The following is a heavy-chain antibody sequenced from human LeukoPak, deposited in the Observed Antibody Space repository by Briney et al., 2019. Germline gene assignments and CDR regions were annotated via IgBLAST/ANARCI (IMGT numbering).Heavy chain of an antibody. CDR2: IYYSGST. D-gene: IGHD2-21*01. Sequence: SETLSLTCTVSGGSISSYYWSWIRQPPGKGLEWIGYIYYSGSTYYNPSLKSRVTISVDTSKNQFSLKPSSVTAADTAVYYCARRVISIDAFDIWGQGTMVTVSS. V-gene: IGHV4-59*04. CDR1: GGSISSYY. CDR3: ARRVISIDAFDI. J-gene: IGHJ3*02.